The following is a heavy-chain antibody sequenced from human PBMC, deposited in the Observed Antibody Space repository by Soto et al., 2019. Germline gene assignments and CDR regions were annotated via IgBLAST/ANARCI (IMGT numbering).Heavy chain of an antibody. CDR2: IIPIFGTA. CDR3: AILMNDYYDSSGYYSFDY. J-gene: IGHJ4*02. Sequence: SVKVSCKASGGTFSSYAISWVRQAPGQGLEWMGGIIPIFGTANYAQKFQGRVTITADKSTSTAYMELSSLRSENTAVYYCAILMNDYYDSSGYYSFDYWGQGTLVTVSS. D-gene: IGHD3-22*01. CDR1: GGTFSSYA. V-gene: IGHV1-69*06.